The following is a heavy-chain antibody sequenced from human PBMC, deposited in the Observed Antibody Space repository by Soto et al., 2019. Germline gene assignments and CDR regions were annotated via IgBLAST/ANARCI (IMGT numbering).Heavy chain of an antibody. D-gene: IGHD2-21*02. Sequence: QVQLQESGPGLVKPSQTLSLTCTVSGGSISSGDYYWSWIRQPPGKGLEWIGYIYYSGSTYYHPSLQSRVTISVDTTKNQFSLKLSSVTAADTVVYYCAISGGNSVYVDYWGQGTMVTVSS. J-gene: IGHJ4*02. V-gene: IGHV4-30-4*01. CDR2: IYYSGST. CDR1: GGSISSGDYY. CDR3: AISGGNSVYVDY.